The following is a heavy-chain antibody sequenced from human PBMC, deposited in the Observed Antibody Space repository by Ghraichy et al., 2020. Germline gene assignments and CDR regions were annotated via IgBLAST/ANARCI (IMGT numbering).Heavy chain of an antibody. CDR1: GFTFSTHA. CDR2: ISYDGINQ. D-gene: IGHD2-15*01. Sequence: GSLRLSCAASGFTFSTHAMYWVRQAPGKGLEWVAVISYDGINQYYSDSVKGRFTISRDNSKNTLYLQMNNLRAEDTAEYYCARDMKSSFWSYYYYAMDVWGQGTTVTVSS. CDR3: ARDMKSSFWSYYYYAMDV. J-gene: IGHJ6*02. V-gene: IGHV3-30-3*01.